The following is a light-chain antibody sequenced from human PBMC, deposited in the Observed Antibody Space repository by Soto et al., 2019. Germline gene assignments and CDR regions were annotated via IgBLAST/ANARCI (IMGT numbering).Light chain of an antibody. CDR1: NIGGRS. J-gene: IGLJ1*01. V-gene: IGLV3-21*02. CDR2: DDN. CDR3: SSFTSRSTFNYV. Sequence: SYELTQPPLVSVAPRQTARITCGGNNIGGRSVHWYQQRPGQAPVLVVYDDNDRPSGIPERFSGSNSGNTATLTISGLQPEDEADYYCSSFTSRSTFNYVFGTGTKLTVL.